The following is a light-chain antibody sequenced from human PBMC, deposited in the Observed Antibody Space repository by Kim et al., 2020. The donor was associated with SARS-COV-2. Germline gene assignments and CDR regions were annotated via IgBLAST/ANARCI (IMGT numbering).Light chain of an antibody. CDR3: QSYDNSLRGVV. V-gene: IGLV1-40*01. Sequence: QRVTISGTGTNSNIGAGSDVLWYQQFPGTAPRLLIFGNKNRPSGVPDRFSGSNSGTSASLAITGLQAEDEAEYYCQSYDNSLRGVVFGGGTQLTVL. J-gene: IGLJ3*02. CDR1: NSNIGAGSD. CDR2: GNK.